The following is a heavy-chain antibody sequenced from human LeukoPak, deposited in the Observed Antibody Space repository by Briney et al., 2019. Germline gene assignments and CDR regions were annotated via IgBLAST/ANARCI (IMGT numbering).Heavy chain of an antibody. Sequence: ASVKDSCKASGYTFTSYYMHWVRQAPGQGLEWMGIINPSGGSTSYAQKFQGRVTMTRDTSTSTVYMELSSLRSEDTAVYYCARDQFYDSSGYFEYYFDYWGQGTLVTVSS. D-gene: IGHD3-22*01. CDR1: GYTFTSYY. V-gene: IGHV1-46*01. CDR3: ARDQFYDSSGYFEYYFDY. CDR2: INPSGGST. J-gene: IGHJ4*02.